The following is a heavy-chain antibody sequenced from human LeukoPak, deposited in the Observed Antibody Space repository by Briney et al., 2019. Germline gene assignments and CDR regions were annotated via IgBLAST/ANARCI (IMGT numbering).Heavy chain of an antibody. V-gene: IGHV1-2*02. D-gene: IGHD2-15*01. Sequence: GASVKVSCKASGYTFTGYYMHWVRQAPGQGLEWMGWINPNSGGTNYAQKFQGRVTMTRDTSISTAYMELSRLRSDDTAVYYCARKGRGGGNWFDPWAREPWSPSPQ. CDR1: GYTFTGYY. J-gene: IGHJ5*02. CDR2: INPNSGGT. CDR3: ARKGRGGGNWFDP.